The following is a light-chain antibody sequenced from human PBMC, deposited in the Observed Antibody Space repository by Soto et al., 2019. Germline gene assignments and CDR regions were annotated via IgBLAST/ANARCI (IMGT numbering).Light chain of an antibody. CDR2: DHN. CDR1: SSNIGSNY. J-gene: IGLJ2*01. V-gene: IGLV1-51*01. CDR3: GTWDSSLSAVV. Sequence: QSVLTQPPSVSAAPGQKVTISCSGSSSNIGSNYVSWYQQLPGTAPKLLIYDHNKRPSGIPDRFSGSKSGTSATLGITGLQTGDEADYYCGTWDSSLSAVVFGGGTKLTVL.